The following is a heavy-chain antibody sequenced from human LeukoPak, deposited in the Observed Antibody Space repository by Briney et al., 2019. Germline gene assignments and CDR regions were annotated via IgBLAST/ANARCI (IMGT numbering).Heavy chain of an antibody. V-gene: IGHV4-38-2*01. CDR1: GYSISSGNY. J-gene: IGHJ1*01. CDR2: IYHSESA. D-gene: IGHD2/OR15-2a*01. Sequence: PSETLSLTCSVSGYSISSGNYWGCIRQPPGKGLEWIGSIYHSESANYNPSLKSRVTISVDTSKNQFSLKLSSVTAADTAVYYCARSTTPNENEYFGYWGQGTLVTVSS. CDR3: ARSTTPNENEYFGY.